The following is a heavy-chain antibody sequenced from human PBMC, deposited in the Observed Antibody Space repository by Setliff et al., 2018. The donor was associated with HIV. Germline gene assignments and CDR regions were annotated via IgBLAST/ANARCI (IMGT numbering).Heavy chain of an antibody. Sequence: GESLRLSCAASGFTFSTYAMSWVRQAPGKGLEWVSGISGGGYTTYYADSVKGRFTISRGNSKNTIYLQMNSLRAEDTAVYYCAKDRGEVPTAFFDYWGQGTLVTVSS. J-gene: IGHJ4*02. V-gene: IGHV3-23*01. D-gene: IGHD2-2*01. CDR3: AKDRGEVPTAFFDY. CDR1: GFTFSTYA. CDR2: ISGGGYTT.